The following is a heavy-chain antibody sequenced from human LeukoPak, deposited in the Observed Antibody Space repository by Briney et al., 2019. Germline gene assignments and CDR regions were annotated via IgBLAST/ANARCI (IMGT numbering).Heavy chain of an antibody. CDR1: GFTFDDYG. J-gene: IGHJ6*03. CDR3: AKPGDCSSTSCYAYYYMDV. V-gene: IGHV3-20*04. Sequence: PGGSLRLSCAASGFTFDDYGMSWVRQAPGKGLEWVSGINWNGGSTGYADSVKGRFTISRDNAKNSLYLQMNSLRAEDTAVYYCAKPGDCSSTSCYAYYYMDVWGKGTTVTVSS. D-gene: IGHD2-2*01. CDR2: INWNGGST.